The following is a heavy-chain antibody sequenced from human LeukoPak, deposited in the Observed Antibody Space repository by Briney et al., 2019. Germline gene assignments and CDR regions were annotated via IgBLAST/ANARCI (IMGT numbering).Heavy chain of an antibody. CDR3: AKTSVGEGRIIGSGYFDN. CDR2: ITGSGTVT. J-gene: IGHJ4*02. D-gene: IGHD2-15*01. CDR1: GFTFSTHA. Sequence: GGSLTLSCAASGFTFSTHAMKWVRQAPGQGLEWLSIITGSGTVTYYADYVKGRFTLSRDNSRNTLYLQMNSLRAEDTALYYCAKTSVGEGRIIGSGYFDNWGQGTLVSVSS. V-gene: IGHV3-23*01.